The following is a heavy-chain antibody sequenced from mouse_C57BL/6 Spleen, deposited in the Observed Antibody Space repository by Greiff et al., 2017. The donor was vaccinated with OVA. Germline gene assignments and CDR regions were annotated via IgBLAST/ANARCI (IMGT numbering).Heavy chain of an antibody. V-gene: IGHV1-50*01. J-gene: IGHJ2*01. CDR3: ARLDSSGYDFDY. CDR2: IDPSDCYI. D-gene: IGHD3-2*02. CDR1: GYTFTSYW. Sequence: QVQLLQPGAELVKPGASVKLSCKASGYTFTSYWMQWVKQRPGQGLEWIGVIDPSDCYINYNQKFKGKATLTVDTSSSTAYMQLSSLTSEDSAVYYCARLDSSGYDFDYWGQGTTLTVSS.